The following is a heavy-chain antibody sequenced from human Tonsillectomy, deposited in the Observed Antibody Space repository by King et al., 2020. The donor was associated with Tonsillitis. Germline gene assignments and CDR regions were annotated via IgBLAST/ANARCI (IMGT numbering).Heavy chain of an antibody. CDR3: AKVSGGNVMHQNFHD. Sequence: VQLVESGGGVVQPGGSLRLSCAASGFAFSSYGMHWVRQAPGKGLEWVAYIRYDGGNRRYGDSVRGRFTISRDNSKSTLHLQMNSLRTDDTAVYFCAKVSGGNVMHQNFHDWGQGTLVTVSS. CDR2: IRYDGGNR. V-gene: IGHV3-30*02. J-gene: IGHJ4*02. D-gene: IGHD1-1*01. CDR1: GFAFSSYG.